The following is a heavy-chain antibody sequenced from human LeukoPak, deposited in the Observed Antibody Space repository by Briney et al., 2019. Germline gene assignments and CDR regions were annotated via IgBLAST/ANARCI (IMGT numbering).Heavy chain of an antibody. CDR2: INPSGGST. CDR1: GYTFTSYY. J-gene: IGHJ3*02. Sequence: ASVKVSCKASGYTFTSYYMHWVRQAPGQGLEWMGIINPSGGSTSYAQKFQGRVTMTRDTSTSTVYMELSSLRSEDRAVYYCARDRPTYYYDSSGYSDAFDIWGQGTMVTVSS. CDR3: ARDRPTYYYDSSGYSDAFDI. D-gene: IGHD3-22*01. V-gene: IGHV1-46*01.